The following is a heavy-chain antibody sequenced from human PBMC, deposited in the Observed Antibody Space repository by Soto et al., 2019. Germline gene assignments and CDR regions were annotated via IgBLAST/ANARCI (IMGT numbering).Heavy chain of an antibody. Sequence: QVQLQQSGPGLVKPSQTLSLTCAISGDSVSSNSAAWNWIRQSPSRGLEWLGRTYYRSKWYNDYAVSVKSRIPINPDTFKIQFPLQLNSVTPEDTAVYYCARLRWIGWPGLAEGSDYWGQGTLVTVSS. CDR2: TYYRSKWYN. J-gene: IGHJ4*02. CDR1: GDSVSSNSAA. V-gene: IGHV6-1*01. CDR3: ARLRWIGWPGLAEGSDY. D-gene: IGHD4-17*01.